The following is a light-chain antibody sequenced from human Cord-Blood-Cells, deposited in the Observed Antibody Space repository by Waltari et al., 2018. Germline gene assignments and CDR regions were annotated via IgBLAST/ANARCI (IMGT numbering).Light chain of an antibody. CDR1: SRDVGGLNY. J-gene: IGLJ1*01. CDR2: NVS. CDR3: RSYTSSSAV. Sequence: QSALTHPASVSGSPGQPPTISCPGTSRDVGGLNYVSGYQQHPGKAPKLMIYNVSKRPAGVSNRFAGSKSGNTATLTISGLQAEDEADYYCRSYTSSSAVFGTGTKVTVL. V-gene: IGLV2-14*03.